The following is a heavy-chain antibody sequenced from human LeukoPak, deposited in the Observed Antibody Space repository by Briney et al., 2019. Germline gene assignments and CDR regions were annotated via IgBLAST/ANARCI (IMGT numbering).Heavy chain of an antibody. J-gene: IGHJ3*02. CDR3: ARFLGVWFGESDGFDI. Sequence: GASVKVSCKASGYTFISYDINWVRQATGQGLEWMGWMNPNSGDTGYAQKFQGRVTMTRDTSISTAYMELSSLRSEDTAVYYCARFLGVWFGESDGFDIWGQGTMLTVSS. CDR2: MNPNSGDT. V-gene: IGHV1-8*01. D-gene: IGHD3-10*01. CDR1: GYTFISYD.